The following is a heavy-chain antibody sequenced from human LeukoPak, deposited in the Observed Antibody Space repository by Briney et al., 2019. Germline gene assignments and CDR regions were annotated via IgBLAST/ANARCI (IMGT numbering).Heavy chain of an antibody. CDR2: ISAYNGNT. J-gene: IGHJ6*03. CDR3: ARDVGTIFGVVIDRYYYSYMDV. Sequence: ASVKVSCKASGYTFTSYGISWVRQAPGQGLEWMGWISAYNGNTNYAQKLQGRDTMTTDTSTSTAYMELRSLRSDDTAVYYCARDVGTIFGVVIDRYYYSYMDVWGKGTTVTV. CDR1: GYTFTSYG. V-gene: IGHV1-18*01. D-gene: IGHD3-3*01.